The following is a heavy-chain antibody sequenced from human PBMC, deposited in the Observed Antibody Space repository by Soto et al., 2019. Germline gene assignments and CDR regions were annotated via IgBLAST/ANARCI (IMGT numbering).Heavy chain of an antibody. Sequence: PSDTLSLTSTVSGAALSSGGYFYTWVRQPPGKGLEWLGYIYYSGGTNYNPSLKSRVTISLDKSKSQFSLRLISVTAADTAVYYCTREQSDDNYFDPWGQGTLVTVSS. CDR2: IYYSGGT. V-gene: IGHV4-61*08. CDR3: TREQSDDNYFDP. D-gene: IGHD6-19*01. CDR1: GAALSSGGYF. J-gene: IGHJ5*02.